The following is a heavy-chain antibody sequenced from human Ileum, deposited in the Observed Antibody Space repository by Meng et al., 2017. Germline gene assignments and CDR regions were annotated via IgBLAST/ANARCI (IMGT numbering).Heavy chain of an antibody. D-gene: IGHD4-23*01. V-gene: IGHV4-4*02. Sequence: QVQLQESGPGLVTPSGTLSLTCVVSSCSIHSDTYWSWVRLPPGKGLEWIGQISHSGSTFYNPSLKSRVTMSVDKSKSQFSLMLTSVTAADTAVYYCARHGGYYQGFWGQGTLVTVSS. J-gene: IGHJ4*02. CDR3: ARHGGYYQGF. CDR2: ISHSGST. CDR1: SCSIHSDTY.